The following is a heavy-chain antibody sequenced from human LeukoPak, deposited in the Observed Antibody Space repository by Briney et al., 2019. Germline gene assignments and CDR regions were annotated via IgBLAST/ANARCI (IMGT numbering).Heavy chain of an antibody. V-gene: IGHV3-49*04. CDR2: IRSKAYGGTT. CDR1: GFTFGDYA. D-gene: IGHD3-22*01. Sequence: GGSLRLSCTASGFTFGDYAMSWVRQAPGKGLEWVGFIRSKAYGGTTEYAASVKGRFTISRDDSKSIAYLQMNSLKTEDTAVYYCTRVTPTYYYDSTGYMDVWGKGTTVTISS. CDR3: TRVTPTYYYDSTGYMDV. J-gene: IGHJ6*03.